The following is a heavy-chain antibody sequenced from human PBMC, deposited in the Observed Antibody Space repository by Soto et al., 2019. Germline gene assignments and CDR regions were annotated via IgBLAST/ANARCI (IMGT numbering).Heavy chain of an antibody. V-gene: IGHV3-49*04. CDR2: IRSKAYGGTT. J-gene: IGHJ4*02. Sequence: GGSLRLSCTASGFTFGDYAMSWVRQAPGKGLEWVGFIRSKAYGGTTEYAASVKGRFTISRNDSKSIAYLQMNSLKTEDTAVYYCTRDQVGQQLGPLDYWGQGTLVTVSS. D-gene: IGHD6-13*01. CDR3: TRDQVGQQLGPLDY. CDR1: GFTFGDYA.